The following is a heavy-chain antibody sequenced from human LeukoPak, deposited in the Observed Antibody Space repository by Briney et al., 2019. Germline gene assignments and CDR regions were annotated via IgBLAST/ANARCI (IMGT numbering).Heavy chain of an antibody. V-gene: IGHV4-34*01. Sequence: LETLSLTCSVDGGSLSGYFWTWTRQPPGKGLEWLGEINRGGTTNYNTSLKSRITISVDTSKNHFSLKLSSVTAADTAVYYCSRVGYYYYYGMDVWGQGTTVTVSS. CDR2: INRGGTT. CDR1: GGSLSGYF. CDR3: SRVGYYYYYGMDV. J-gene: IGHJ6*02.